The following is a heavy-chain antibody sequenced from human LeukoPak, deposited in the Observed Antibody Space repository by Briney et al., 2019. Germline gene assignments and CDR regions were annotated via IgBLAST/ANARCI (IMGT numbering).Heavy chain of an antibody. CDR2: ISRSGRTR. D-gene: IGHD2-2*01. CDR3: ARDPTPRIVVVPAAMSNWFDP. Sequence: PGGSLRLSCAASGCTFSSYEMNWVRQAPGKGLEGVSYISRSGRTRYYADSVKGRFTISGGNAKNSLYLQMNSLRAEATAVYYCARDPTPRIVVVPAAMSNWFDPWGQGTLVTVSS. J-gene: IGHJ5*02. V-gene: IGHV3-48*03. CDR1: GCTFSSYE.